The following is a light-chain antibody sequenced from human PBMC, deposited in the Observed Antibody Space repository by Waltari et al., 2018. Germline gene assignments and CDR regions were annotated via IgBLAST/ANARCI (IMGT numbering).Light chain of an antibody. CDR1: SSDVGGYNY. CDR3: SSYTSSTLYV. CDR2: DVS. J-gene: IGLJ1*01. V-gene: IGLV2-14*03. Sequence: QSALTQPASVSGSPGQSITISCTGPSSDVGGYNYVPWYQQHPGKAPKLMIYDVSNRPSGVSNRFSGSKSGNTASLTISGLQAEDEADYYCSSYTSSTLYVFGTGTKVTVL.